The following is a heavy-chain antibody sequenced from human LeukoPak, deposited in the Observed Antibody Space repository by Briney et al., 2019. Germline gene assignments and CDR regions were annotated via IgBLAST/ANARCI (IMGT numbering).Heavy chain of an antibody. Sequence: GGSLSPAFAASGFTFSIYGMTWVRQAPGKGLEWVSTFTNHHTTYYTDSVKGRFTISRDNSKNTLYIQIDSVRPEDTAVYYCAKEGYDILTGYRTNWFDPWGQGNGHTVSS. D-gene: IGHD3-9*01. V-gene: IGHV3-23*01. J-gene: IGHJ5*02. CDR3: AKEGYDILTGYRTNWFDP. CDR2: FTNHHTT. CDR1: GFTFSIYG.